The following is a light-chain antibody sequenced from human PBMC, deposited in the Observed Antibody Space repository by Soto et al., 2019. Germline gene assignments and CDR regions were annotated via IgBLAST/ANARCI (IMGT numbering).Light chain of an antibody. CDR2: EGS. V-gene: IGLV2-23*01. CDR1: SSDVGGYNL. Sequence: QSALTQPASVAGSPGQSITISCTGTSSDVGGYNLVSWYQQHPGKAPKLMIYEGSKRPSGVSNRFSGSKSGNTASLTISGLQAEDEADYYCCSYAGSSTSGYVFGTGTKLTVL. J-gene: IGLJ1*01. CDR3: CSYAGSSTSGYV.